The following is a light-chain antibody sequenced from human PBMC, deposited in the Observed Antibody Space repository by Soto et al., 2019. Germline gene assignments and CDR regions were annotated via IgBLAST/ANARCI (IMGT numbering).Light chain of an antibody. V-gene: IGKV3-15*01. J-gene: IGKJ5*01. CDR2: GAS. CDR1: QSVSSIY. Sequence: EIVLTQSPGTLSLSPGERATLSGRASQSVSSIYLAWYQQKPGQAPRVLIYGASTGATGIPARFSGSVSGTEFTLTISSLQSEDFAVYYGQQYNNWPTITFGPWTRREIK. CDR3: QQYNNWPTIT.